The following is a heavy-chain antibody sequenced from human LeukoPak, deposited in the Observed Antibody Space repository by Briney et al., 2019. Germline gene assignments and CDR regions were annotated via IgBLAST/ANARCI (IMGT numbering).Heavy chain of an antibody. CDR2: IYYSGST. CDR3: ARGGYGLHFMAFDI. CDR1: GGSISSYY. V-gene: IGHV4-59*01. Sequence: PSETLSLTCTVSGGSISSYYWSWIRQPPGKGLEWMGNIYYSGSTKYNPFRRARFTIPEDTSKNQCSLKLSSWTAADTAVNYCARGGYGLHFMAFDICGQGTMGTVSS. D-gene: IGHD5-18*01. J-gene: IGHJ3*02.